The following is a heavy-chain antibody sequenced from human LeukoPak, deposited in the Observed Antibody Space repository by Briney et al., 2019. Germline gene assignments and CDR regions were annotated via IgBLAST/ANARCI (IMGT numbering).Heavy chain of an antibody. CDR1: GGSISSYY. CDR3: ARDNGYYDFWSGPEKNWFDP. Sequence: SETLSLTCTVSGGSISSYYWSWIRQPPGKGLEWIGYIYYSGSTNYNPSLKSRVTISVDTSKNQFSLKLSSVTAADTAVYYCARDNGYYDFWSGPEKNWFDPWGQGTLVTVSS. J-gene: IGHJ5*02. V-gene: IGHV4-59*01. D-gene: IGHD3-3*01. CDR2: IYYSGST.